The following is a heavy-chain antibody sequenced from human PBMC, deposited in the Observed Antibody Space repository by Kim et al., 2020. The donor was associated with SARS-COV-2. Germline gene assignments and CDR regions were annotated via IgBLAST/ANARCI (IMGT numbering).Heavy chain of an antibody. J-gene: IGHJ6*02. CDR2: IYTGGST. Sequence: GGSLRLSCAASGFAVSSSYISWVRQAPGKGLEWVSVIYTGGSTYYADSVKGRFTISRDNSKNTLFLQMNGLRAEDTAVYYCATLGSSYSAPYYYYGMDVWGQGTTVTVSS. CDR1: GFAVSSSY. D-gene: IGHD3-3*01. CDR3: ATLGSSYSAPYYYYGMDV. V-gene: IGHV3-66*01.